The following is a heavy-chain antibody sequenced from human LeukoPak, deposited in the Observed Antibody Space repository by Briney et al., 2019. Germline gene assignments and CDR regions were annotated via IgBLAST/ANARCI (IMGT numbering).Heavy chain of an antibody. CDR2: INHSGST. CDR1: GGSFSGHY. V-gene: IGHV4-34*01. CDR3: ARPRYGSGSLDS. J-gene: IGHJ4*02. D-gene: IGHD3-10*01. Sequence: KSSETLSLTCAVYGGSFSGHYWTWIRKPPGKGLKWIGEINHSGSTTYNPSLNSRVTISVDTSKNQFSLRLSSVTAADTAVYYCARPRYGSGSLDSWGQGTLVTVSS.